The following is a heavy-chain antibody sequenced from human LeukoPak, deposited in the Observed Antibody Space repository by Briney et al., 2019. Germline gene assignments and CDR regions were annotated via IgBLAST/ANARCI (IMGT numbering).Heavy chain of an antibody. J-gene: IGHJ4*02. Sequence: SETLSLTCTVSGGSISSGDYYWSWIRQPPGKGLEWIGYIYYSGSTYYNPSLKSRVTISVDTSKNQFSLKLSSVTAADTAVYYCARVPLRSWSAQGDYWGQGTLVTVSS. CDR3: ARVPLRSWSAQGDY. V-gene: IGHV4-30-4*01. D-gene: IGHD6-13*01. CDR2: IYYSGST. CDR1: GGSISSGDYY.